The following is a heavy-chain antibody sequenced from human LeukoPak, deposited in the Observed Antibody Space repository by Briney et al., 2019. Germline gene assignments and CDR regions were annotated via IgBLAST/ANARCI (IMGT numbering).Heavy chain of an antibody. J-gene: IGHJ4*02. D-gene: IGHD3-10*01. CDR1: GFTFSSYA. CDR2: ISGGNGAT. V-gene: IGHV3-23*01. CDR3: AKSYYYGSGSPSLDY. Sequence: PGGSLGLSCAASGFTFSSYAMTWVRQAPGKGLEWVSGISGGNGATYYADSVKGRFTISTDNSKNTLYLQMNSLRVEDTAVYYCAKSYYYGSGSPSLDYWGQGTLVTVSS.